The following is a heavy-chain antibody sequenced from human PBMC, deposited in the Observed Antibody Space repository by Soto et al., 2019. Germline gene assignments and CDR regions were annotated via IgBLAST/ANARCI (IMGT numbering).Heavy chain of an antibody. CDR3: SHGYYQYFSS. CDR1: GVTLTNVW. CDR2: IKSKTDGGTT. Sequence: PGGSLRLSCAVSGVTLTNVWMNWVRQAPGKGPEWVGRIKSKTDGGTTDYAAPVKGRFTISRDDSENTLYLQMNSLNTEDTAVYYCSHGYYQYFSSWGQGTLVTVSS. D-gene: IGHD5-18*01. J-gene: IGHJ4*02. V-gene: IGHV3-15*07.